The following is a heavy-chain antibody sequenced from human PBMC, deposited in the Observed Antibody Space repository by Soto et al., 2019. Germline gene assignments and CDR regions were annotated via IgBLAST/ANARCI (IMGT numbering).Heavy chain of an antibody. CDR1: GFTFSSYS. Sequence: EVQLVESGGGLVQPGGSLRLSCAASGFTFSSYSMNWVRQAPGKGLEWVSYISSSSSTIYYADSVKGRVTISRDNAKNSLYLQMNSLRAEDTAVYYCARATVVTTWAYDYWGQGTLVTVSS. D-gene: IGHD2-15*01. CDR3: ARATVVTTWAYDY. CDR2: ISSSSSTI. J-gene: IGHJ4*02. V-gene: IGHV3-48*01.